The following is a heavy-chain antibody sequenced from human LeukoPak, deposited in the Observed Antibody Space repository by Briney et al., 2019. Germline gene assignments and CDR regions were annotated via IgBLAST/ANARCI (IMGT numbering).Heavy chain of an antibody. J-gene: IGHJ4*02. CDR3: AKGYYPYYFAY. Sequence: ASVKVSCKASGYRFSSYDINLVRHATGQGLEWKGWMNPNSGNTDYAQKFQGRVTITRNTSISTAYMELSSLRSEDTAVYYCAKGYYPYYFAYWGQGTLVTVS. CDR1: GYRFSSYD. CDR2: MNPNSGNT. D-gene: IGHD3-22*01. V-gene: IGHV1-8*03.